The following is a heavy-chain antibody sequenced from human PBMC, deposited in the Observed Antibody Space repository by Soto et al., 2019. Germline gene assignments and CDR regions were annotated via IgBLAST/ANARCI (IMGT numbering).Heavy chain of an antibody. V-gene: IGHV3-48*02. J-gene: IGHJ1*01. CDR2: ISSSSSTI. Sequence: AESVRLSCAASGFSFSSYSMNWVCQAPGKGLEWVSYISSSSSTIYYADSVKGRFTISRDNAKNSLYLQMNSLRDEDTAVYYCAKTRYCSGGSCYRSAEYFQHWGQG. CDR3: AKTRYCSGGSCYRSAEYFQH. CDR1: GFSFSSYS. D-gene: IGHD2-15*01.